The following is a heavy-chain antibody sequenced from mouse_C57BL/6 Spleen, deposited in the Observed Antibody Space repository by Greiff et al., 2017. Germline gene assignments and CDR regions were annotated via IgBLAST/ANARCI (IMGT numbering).Heavy chain of an antibody. CDR1: GYTFTSYW. D-gene: IGHD1-1*01. Sequence: QQSCQASGYTFTSYWMHWVKQRPGRGLEWIGRIDPNSGGTKYNEKFKSKAKLTVDKPSSTAYMQRSSLTSEDSAVYYCAREITTVVATDWYFDVWGTGTTVTVSS. CDR3: AREITTVVATDWYFDV. V-gene: IGHV1-72*01. CDR2: IDPNSGGT. J-gene: IGHJ1*03.